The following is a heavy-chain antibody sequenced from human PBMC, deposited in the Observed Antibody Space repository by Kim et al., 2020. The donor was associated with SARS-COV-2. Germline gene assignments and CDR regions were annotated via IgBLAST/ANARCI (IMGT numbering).Heavy chain of an antibody. Sequence: YADSVKGRFTISRDNSTNTLYLQMNSLRAEDTAVYYCAKEGGSTSKDFDYWGQGTLVTVSS. V-gene: IGHV3-23*01. CDR3: AKEGGSTSKDFDY. D-gene: IGHD2-2*01. J-gene: IGHJ4*02.